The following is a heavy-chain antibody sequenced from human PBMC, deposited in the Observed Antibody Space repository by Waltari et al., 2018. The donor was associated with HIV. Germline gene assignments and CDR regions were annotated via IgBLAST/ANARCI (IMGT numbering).Heavy chain of an antibody. D-gene: IGHD3-10*01. CDR1: GSTITALY. CDR3: ATEGISMVRGVYGMDV. Sequence: QVQLVQSGAEVKTPGASVEVSCKVSGSTITALYMHWVRQAPGKGLEWMGGFDPEDGETIYAQKFQGRVTMTEDTSTDTAYMELSSLRSEDTAVYYCATEGISMVRGVYGMDVWGQGTTVTVSS. CDR2: FDPEDGET. J-gene: IGHJ6*02. V-gene: IGHV1-24*01.